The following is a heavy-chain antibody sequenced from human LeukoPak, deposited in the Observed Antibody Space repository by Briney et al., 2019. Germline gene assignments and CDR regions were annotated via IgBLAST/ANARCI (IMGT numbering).Heavy chain of an antibody. CDR3: ASMTTVTTGHDDAFDI. Sequence: ASVKVSCKASGGTFSSYGISWVRQAPGQGLEWMGRIIPILGIANYAQKFQGRVTITADKSTSTAYMELSSLRSEDTAVYYCASMTTVTTGHDDAFDIWGQGTMVTVSS. J-gene: IGHJ3*02. V-gene: IGHV1-69*04. CDR1: GGTFSSYG. D-gene: IGHD4-17*01. CDR2: IIPILGIA.